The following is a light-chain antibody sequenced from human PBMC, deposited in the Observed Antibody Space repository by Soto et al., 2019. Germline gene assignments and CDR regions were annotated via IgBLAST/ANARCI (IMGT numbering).Light chain of an antibody. Sequence: DIQMTQSPSSLSASLGDRVTIACRASQGISNSLAWYQQQPGKVPKLLISAASTLQSGVPSRFSGSGSGTDFTLSISSLQPEDVGTYYCQQYSNVPPWTFGQGTKVEIK. CDR3: QQYSNVPPWT. CDR2: AAS. J-gene: IGKJ1*01. V-gene: IGKV1-27*01. CDR1: QGISNS.